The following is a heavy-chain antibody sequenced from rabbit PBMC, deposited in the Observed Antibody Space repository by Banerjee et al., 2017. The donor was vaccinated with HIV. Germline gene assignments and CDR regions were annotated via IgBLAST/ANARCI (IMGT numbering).Heavy chain of an antibody. Sequence: QLKESGGGLVQPGGSLKLSCKASGIDFSLYYMSWVRQAPGKGLEWIGYIDPIFGSTYYANWVNGRFTITSHNAQNTLYLQLNSLTAADTATYFCARATSSPYLWGQGTLVTVS. CDR1: GIDFSLYY. J-gene: IGHJ4*01. V-gene: IGHV1S7*01. CDR3: ARATSSPYL. D-gene: IGHD1-1*01. CDR2: IDPIFGST.